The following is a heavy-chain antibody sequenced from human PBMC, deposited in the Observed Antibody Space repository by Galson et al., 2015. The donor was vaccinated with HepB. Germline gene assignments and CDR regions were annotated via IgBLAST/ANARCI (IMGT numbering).Heavy chain of an antibody. Sequence: SVKVSCKASGYTFTSYGISWVRQAPGQGLEWMGWISAYNGNTNYAQKLQGRVTMTTDTSTSTAYMELRSLRSDDAAVYYCARDRVITFGGVIVIQTSQNDYWGQGTLVTVSS. J-gene: IGHJ4*02. CDR1: GYTFTSYG. CDR2: ISAYNGNT. D-gene: IGHD3-16*02. CDR3: ARDRVITFGGVIVIQTSQNDY. V-gene: IGHV1-18*01.